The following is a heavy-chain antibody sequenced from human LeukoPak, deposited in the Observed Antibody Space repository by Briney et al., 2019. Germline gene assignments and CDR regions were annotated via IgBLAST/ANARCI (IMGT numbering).Heavy chain of an antibody. CDR2: IYDSGST. CDR3: ARDSARLGDYGYYFDY. J-gene: IGHJ4*02. Sequence: PSETLSLTCAVYGESFSSYYWSWIRQPPGKGLEWIGYIYDSGSTNYNPSLKSRVTISVDTSKKQFSLKLSSVTAADTAVYYCARDSARLGDYGYYFDYWGQGTLVTVSS. CDR1: GESFSSYY. D-gene: IGHD4-17*01. V-gene: IGHV4-59*01.